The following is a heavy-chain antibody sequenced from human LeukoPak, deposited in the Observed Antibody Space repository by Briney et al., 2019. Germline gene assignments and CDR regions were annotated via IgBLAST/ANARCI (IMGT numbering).Heavy chain of an antibody. CDR1: GFAFSSYA. V-gene: IGHV3-23*01. Sequence: GGSLRLSCSPSGFAFSSYAMSWVRQAPGKGLDGVSCISGTGFGTNSADSVKGRFTISRDNSEKTLYLQMDSLRADDTAIYYCPRSQLVPGVLSRTPVPTLYLYYFDSWGQGALVTVSS. CDR2: ISGTGFGT. J-gene: IGHJ4*02. D-gene: IGHD2-8*01. CDR3: PRSQLVPGVLSRTPVPTLYLYYFDS.